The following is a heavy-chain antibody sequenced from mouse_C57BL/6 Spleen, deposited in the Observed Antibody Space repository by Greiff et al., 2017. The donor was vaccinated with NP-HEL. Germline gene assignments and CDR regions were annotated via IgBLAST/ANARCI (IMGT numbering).Heavy chain of an antibody. CDR3: ARSYSNYQYYFDY. Sequence: VQLQESGAELVRPGASVKLSCKASGYTFTDYYINWVKQRPGQGLEWIARIYPGSGNTYYNEKFKGKATLTAEKSSSTAYMQLSSLTSEDSAVYFCARSYSNYQYYFDYWGQGTTLTVSS. CDR2: IYPGSGNT. J-gene: IGHJ2*01. D-gene: IGHD2-5*01. V-gene: IGHV1-76*01. CDR1: GYTFTDYY.